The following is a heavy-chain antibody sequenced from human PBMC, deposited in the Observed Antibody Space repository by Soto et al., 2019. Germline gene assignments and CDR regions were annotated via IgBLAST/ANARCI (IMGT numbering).Heavy chain of an antibody. CDR2: IYYSGST. Sequence: SETLSLTCTVSGGSISSGGYYWSWIRQHPGKGLEWIGYIYYSGSTYYNPSLKSRVTISVDTSKNQFSLKLSSVTAADTAVYYCARDPGAAAGIRYYYGMDAWGQGTTVTVSS. CDR1: GGSISSGGYY. J-gene: IGHJ6*02. CDR3: ARDPGAAAGIRYYYGMDA. D-gene: IGHD6-13*01. V-gene: IGHV4-31*03.